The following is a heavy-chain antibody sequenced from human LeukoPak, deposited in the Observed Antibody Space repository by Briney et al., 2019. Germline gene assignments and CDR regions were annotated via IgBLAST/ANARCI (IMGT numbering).Heavy chain of an antibody. D-gene: IGHD6-19*01. CDR1: GGSISGSY. CDR3: ARTGYSSDYYGMDV. CDR2: VYYRGNT. J-gene: IGHJ6*01. Sequence: SETLSLTCIVSGGSISGSYWSWIRQPPGKGLEWIGYVYYRGNTNYNPSRKSRVTISVDMSKNQFSLKLRSVTAADSAVYYCARTGYSSDYYGMDVWGQGTTVTVST. V-gene: IGHV4-59*01.